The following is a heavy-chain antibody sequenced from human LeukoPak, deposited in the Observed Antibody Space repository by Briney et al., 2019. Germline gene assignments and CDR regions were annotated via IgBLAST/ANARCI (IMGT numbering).Heavy chain of an antibody. Sequence: GGSLRLSCAASGFTFSSYSMNWVRQAPGKGLEWVSSISSSSSYIYYADSVKGRFTISRDNAKNSLYLQMNSLRAEDTAVYYCASDVSGSLAFDYWGQGTLVTVSS. CDR1: GFTFSSYS. D-gene: IGHD1-26*01. CDR2: ISSSSSYI. CDR3: ASDVSGSLAFDY. V-gene: IGHV3-21*01. J-gene: IGHJ4*02.